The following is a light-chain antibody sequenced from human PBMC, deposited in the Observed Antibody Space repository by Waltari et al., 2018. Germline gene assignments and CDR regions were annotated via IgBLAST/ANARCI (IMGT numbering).Light chain of an antibody. CDR3: QHYESLPVT. CDR1: QSISKY. Sequence: EILLTQPPRTLSLSPGGTATPSCRASQSISKYLAWYQQKPGQAPRLLIYHASSRAAGIPDRFSGSGSGTDFSLSISRLEPEDLAVYYCQHYESLPVTFGQGTKVEIK. V-gene: IGKV3-20*01. J-gene: IGKJ1*01. CDR2: HAS.